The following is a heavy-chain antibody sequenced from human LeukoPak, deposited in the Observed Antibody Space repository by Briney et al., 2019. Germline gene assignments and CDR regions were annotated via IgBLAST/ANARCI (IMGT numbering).Heavy chain of an antibody. Sequence: PGGSLTLSCAASGFTFSRFGMHWVRQAPGRALEWLAFIRYYGTNKEYADSVEGRFTISRDNSKNTVYLLMNSLRAEDTAVYYCAKDHTLRAGDRDAFDIWGQGTMVTVSS. J-gene: IGHJ3*02. CDR2: IRYYGTNK. CDR3: AKDHTLRAGDRDAFDI. V-gene: IGHV3-30*02. CDR1: GFTFSRFG. D-gene: IGHD2-21*01.